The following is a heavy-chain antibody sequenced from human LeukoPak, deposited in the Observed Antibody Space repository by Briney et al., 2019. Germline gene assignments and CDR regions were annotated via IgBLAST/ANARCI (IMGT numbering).Heavy chain of an antibody. V-gene: IGHV3-74*03. Sequence: GGSLRLSCAASGFTFSSTWMHWVRQVPGKELVWVARIESDGRRTTYAESVKGRFTISRDNAKNSLYLQMNSLRAEDTAVYYCARDGIAAAGTINWFDPWGQGTLVTVSS. CDR2: IESDGRRT. D-gene: IGHD6-13*01. J-gene: IGHJ5*02. CDR3: ARDGIAAAGTINWFDP. CDR1: GFTFSSTW.